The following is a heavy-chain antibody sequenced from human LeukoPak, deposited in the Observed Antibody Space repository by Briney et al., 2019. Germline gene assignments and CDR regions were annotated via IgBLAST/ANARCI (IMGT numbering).Heavy chain of an antibody. CDR2: IYYSGST. D-gene: IGHD3-9*01. CDR3: ARDTYYDILTGYYTFDY. J-gene: IGHJ4*02. CDR1: GGSISSSSYY. V-gene: IGHV4-39*02. Sequence: SETLSLTCTVSGGSISSSSYYWGWIRQPPGKGLEWIGSIYYSGSTYYNPSLKSRVTISVDTSKNQFSLKLSSVTAADTAVYYCARDTYYDILTGYYTFDYWGLGTLVTVSS.